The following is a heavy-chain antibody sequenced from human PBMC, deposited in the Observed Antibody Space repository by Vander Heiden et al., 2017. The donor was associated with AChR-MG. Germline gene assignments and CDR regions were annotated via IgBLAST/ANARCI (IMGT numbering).Heavy chain of an antibody. D-gene: IGHD3-10*01. CDR3: AKAYYYGSGSSFDP. CDR1: GFTFDGYS. V-gene: IGHV3-9*01. CDR2: ISWNSGSI. J-gene: IGHJ5*02. Sequence: EVHLMEPGGGWVQPGRSLCLSCAASGFTFDGYSRHWVRKAPGKGLEWVSVISWNSGSIGYADSVKGRFTISRDNAKNSLYLQMNSLRAQDTALYYCAKAYYYGSGSSFDPWCQGTLVTLSS.